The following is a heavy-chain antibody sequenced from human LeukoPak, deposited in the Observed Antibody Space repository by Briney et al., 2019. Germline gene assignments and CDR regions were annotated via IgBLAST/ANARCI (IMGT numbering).Heavy chain of an antibody. CDR3: ARDRGSGYVWNWFDP. CDR1: GYTFTGYY. D-gene: IGHD5-12*01. V-gene: IGHV1-2*02. J-gene: IGHJ5*02. Sequence: ASVKVSCKASGYTFTGYYMHWVRQAPGQGLEWMGWINPNSGGTNYAQKFQGRVTMTSDTSISTAYMELSRLRSDDTAVYYCARDRGSGYVWNWFDPWGQGTLVTVSS. CDR2: INPNSGGT.